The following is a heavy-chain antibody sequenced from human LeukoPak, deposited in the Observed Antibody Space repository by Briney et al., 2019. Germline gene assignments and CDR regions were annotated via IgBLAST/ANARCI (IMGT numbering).Heavy chain of an antibody. V-gene: IGHV4-39*07. D-gene: IGHD1-26*01. CDR2: IYYSGST. CDR3: ARVWIDSGIYYDDRGAFDY. Sequence: SETLSLTCTVSGGSISSSSYYWGWIRQPPGKGLEWIGSIYYSGSTYYNPSLKSRVTISVDTSKNQFSLKLSSVTAADTAVYYCARVWIDSGIYYDDRGAFDYWGQGTLVTVSS. CDR1: GGSISSSSYY. J-gene: IGHJ4*02.